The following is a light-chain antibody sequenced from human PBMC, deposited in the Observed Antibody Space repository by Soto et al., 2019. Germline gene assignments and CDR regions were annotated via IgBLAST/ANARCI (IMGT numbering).Light chain of an antibody. CDR3: QHYGTSLYT. V-gene: IGKV3-20*01. J-gene: IGKJ2*01. CDR2: GAS. Sequence: ENVLTQSPGTLSLSPGERATLSCRASQSVSSNYLAWYQQKPGQAPRLLISGASSRATGIPDRFRGSGSGTDFTLTISRLEPEDFAVYYCQHYGTSLYTFGQGTKLEIK. CDR1: QSVSSNY.